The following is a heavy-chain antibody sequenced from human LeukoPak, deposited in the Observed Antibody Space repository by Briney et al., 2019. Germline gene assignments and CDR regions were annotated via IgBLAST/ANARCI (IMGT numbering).Heavy chain of an antibody. Sequence: PGGSLRLSCAASGFTFSSYAMSWVRQAPGKGLEWVSAISGSGGSTYYVDSVKGRFTISRDNSKNTLYLQMNSLRAEDTAVYYCAKDQLVVVVAASLYNRFDPWGQGTLVTVSS. D-gene: IGHD2-15*01. CDR3: AKDQLVVVVAASLYNRFDP. V-gene: IGHV3-23*01. CDR2: ISGSGGST. CDR1: GFTFSSYA. J-gene: IGHJ5*02.